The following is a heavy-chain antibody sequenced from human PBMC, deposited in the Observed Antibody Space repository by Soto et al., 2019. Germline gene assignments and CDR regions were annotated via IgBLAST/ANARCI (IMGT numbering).Heavy chain of an antibody. V-gene: IGHV3-74*01. CDR1: GFLISSNW. Sequence: EVQLVESGGGLVQPGGSLRLSCADSGFLISSNWMHWVRQAPGKGLVWVSRINSDGSTTSYADSVKGRFTISRDNAKNTLYLQMNSLRAEDTAVDYCARGPSGWYGFDYWGQGTLVTVSS. CDR2: INSDGSTT. D-gene: IGHD6-19*01. CDR3: ARGPSGWYGFDY. J-gene: IGHJ4*02.